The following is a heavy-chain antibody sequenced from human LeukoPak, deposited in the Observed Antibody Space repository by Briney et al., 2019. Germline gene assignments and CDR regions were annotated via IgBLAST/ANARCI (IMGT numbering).Heavy chain of an antibody. J-gene: IGHJ4*02. CDR2: IYSGGGT. Sequence: PGGSLRLSCAASGFTVSSNYMSWVRQAPGKGLEWVSVIYSGGGTYYADSVKGRFTISRDNAKNSLYLQMNSLRAEDTAVYYCASYYDYVWGSHNDYWGQGTLVTVSS. D-gene: IGHD3-16*01. CDR1: GFTVSSNY. V-gene: IGHV3-66*01. CDR3: ASYYDYVWGSHNDY.